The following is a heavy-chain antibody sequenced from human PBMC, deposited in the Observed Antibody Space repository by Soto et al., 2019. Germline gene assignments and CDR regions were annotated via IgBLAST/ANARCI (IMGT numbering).Heavy chain of an antibody. Sequence: AGPTLVNPTETLTLTCTVAGFSRSNARMGVSWIRQPPGKSLELLAQIFSNDEKYYSTSLKSRLTISKDTSKSQVVLTITNMDPVDTATYYCARINYDSLRVNLSDPWGQGTLVTVSS. CDR1: GFSRSNARMG. CDR2: IFSNDEK. V-gene: IGHV2-26*01. J-gene: IGHJ5*02. D-gene: IGHD3-3*01. CDR3: ARINYDSLRVNLSDP.